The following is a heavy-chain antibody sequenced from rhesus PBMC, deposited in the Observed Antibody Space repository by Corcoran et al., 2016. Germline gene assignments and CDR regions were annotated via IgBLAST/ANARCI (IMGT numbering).Heavy chain of an antibody. V-gene: IGHV3-103*01. CDR3: AKGGSGNYPYGLDS. CDR1: GFTFSSHA. J-gene: IGHJ6*01. CDR2: ISSCGST. D-gene: IGHD1-44*01. Sequence: EVQLVESGGGLAKPGGSLRLSCAASGFTFSSHAMHWVRQAPGKGLEWVSAISSCGSTNYADSVKGRFTISRDNSKNTLSLQMNSLRAEDTAVYYCAKGGSGNYPYGLDSWGQGVVVTVSS.